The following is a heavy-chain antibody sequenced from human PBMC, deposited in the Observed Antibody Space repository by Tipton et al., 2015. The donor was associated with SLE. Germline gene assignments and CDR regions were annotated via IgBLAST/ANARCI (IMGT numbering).Heavy chain of an antibody. CDR3: ARIPRISRPYYMDV. D-gene: IGHD2/OR15-2a*01. J-gene: IGHJ6*03. CDR2: IHEDGGEK. Sequence: SLRLSCAASGFTFSSHLMSWVRQPLGQGLGWVANIHEDGGEKYYVDSVKGRFTIPRDNAENSLYLQMNSLRAEDTAVYYCARIPRISRPYYMDVWGKGTTVTVSS. V-gene: IGHV3-7*01. CDR1: GFTFSSHL.